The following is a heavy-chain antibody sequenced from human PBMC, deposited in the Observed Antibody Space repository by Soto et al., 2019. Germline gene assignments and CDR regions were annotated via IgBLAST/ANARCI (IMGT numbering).Heavy chain of an antibody. CDR2: IIPIFGTA. D-gene: IGHD5-18*01. CDR1: GGPFSSYA. J-gene: IGHJ4*02. Sequence: ASVKVSCKASGGPFSSYAISWVRQAPGQGLEWMGGIIPIFGTANYAQKFQGRVTITADESTSTAYMKLSSMTAADTAVYYCARGIQLWPITYYFDYWGQGTLVTVSS. CDR3: ARGIQLWPITYYFDY. V-gene: IGHV1-69*13.